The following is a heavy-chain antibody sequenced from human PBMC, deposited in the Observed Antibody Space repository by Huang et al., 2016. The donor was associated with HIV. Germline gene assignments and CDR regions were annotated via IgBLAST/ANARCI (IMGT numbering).Heavy chain of an antibody. D-gene: IGHD2-2*03. J-gene: IGHJ6*02. V-gene: IGHV4-39*02. Sequence: QLRESGPGLVTPSETLSLTCSASGTSMTSSTFYWGWFRQPPGRGMEWIGSVDFLVNNNYSPSRKSRVTISRDTANKQYSMRLTSGTAADTAVYFCAREVRSVDTDRPDGYYYRGLDVWGQGTTVIVSS. CDR3: AREVRSVDTDRPDGYYYRGLDV. CDR2: VDFLVNN. CDR1: GTSMTSSTFY.